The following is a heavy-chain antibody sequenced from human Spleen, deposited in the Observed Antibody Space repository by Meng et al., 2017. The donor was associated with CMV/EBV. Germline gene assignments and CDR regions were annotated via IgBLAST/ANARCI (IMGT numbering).Heavy chain of an antibody. CDR1: GGSVSTDNYF. D-gene: IGHD3-16*02. CDR2: IYYDGST. CDR3: ARDLFRYTTLSDLQP. V-gene: IGHV4-61*01. Sequence: SETLSLTCTVSGGSVSTDNYFWSWIRQPPGKGLEWIGYIYYDGSTKYNPSLRSRVTISIDTSKNRFSLKLSSVTAADTATYYCARDLFRYTTLSDLQPWGQGTLVTVSS. J-gene: IGHJ5*02.